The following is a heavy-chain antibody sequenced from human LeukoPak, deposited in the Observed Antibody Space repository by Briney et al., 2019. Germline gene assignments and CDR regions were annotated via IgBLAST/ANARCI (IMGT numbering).Heavy chain of an antibody. V-gene: IGHV4-59*01. J-gene: IGHJ3*02. CDR3: ARYDGTVYSRNTLYAFDI. D-gene: IGHD6-13*01. CDR1: GGSISSYY. CDR2: IYYSGST. Sequence: SETLSLTCTVSGGSISSYYWSWIRQPPGKGLEWIGYIYYSGSTNYNPSLKSRVTISVDTSKNQFSLKLSSVTAADTAVYYCARYDGTVYSRNTLYAFDIWGQGTMVTVSS.